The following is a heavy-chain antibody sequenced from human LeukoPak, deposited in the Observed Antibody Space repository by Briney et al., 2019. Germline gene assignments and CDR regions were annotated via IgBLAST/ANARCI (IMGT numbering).Heavy chain of an antibody. Sequence: GGSLRLSCAASGFIVSTYYMSWVRQAPGRGLEWVSIIYSGGSTYYADSVKGRFTISRDNSKNTLYLQMNSLRAEDTAVYYCAKDQSYDSSGYYWGYYYYYGMDVWGQGTTVTVSS. CDR3: AKDQSYDSSGYYWGYYYYYGMDV. CDR2: IYSGGST. V-gene: IGHV3-53*01. J-gene: IGHJ6*02. CDR1: GFIVSTYY. D-gene: IGHD3-22*01.